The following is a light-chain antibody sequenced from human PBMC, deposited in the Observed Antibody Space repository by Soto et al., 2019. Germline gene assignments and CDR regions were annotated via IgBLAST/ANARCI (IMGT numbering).Light chain of an antibody. Sequence: EMVMTQSPPTLSVSPGEIATLSCRACQSVSSSFAWHQQQPGQAPRLLIYCASTRATGIPARFSGSGSGTEFTLTISSLQSEDFAVYYCQQYNNWLWTFGQGTKVDIK. CDR2: CAS. J-gene: IGKJ1*01. CDR1: QSVSSS. V-gene: IGKV3-15*01. CDR3: QQYNNWLWT.